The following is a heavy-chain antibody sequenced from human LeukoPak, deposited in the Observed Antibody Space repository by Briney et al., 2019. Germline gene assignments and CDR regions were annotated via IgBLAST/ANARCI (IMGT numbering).Heavy chain of an antibody. Sequence: GGSLRLSCAASGFTFDDYVMHWVRQAPGKGLEWVSGISWNGGSIGYADSVKGRFTISRDNAKNSLYLQMNSLTAEDTALYYCAKGLAYYYGSGSRNYYMDVWGKGTTVTISS. CDR3: AKGLAYYYGSGSRNYYMDV. J-gene: IGHJ6*03. CDR2: ISWNGGSI. CDR1: GFTFDDYV. V-gene: IGHV3-9*01. D-gene: IGHD3-10*01.